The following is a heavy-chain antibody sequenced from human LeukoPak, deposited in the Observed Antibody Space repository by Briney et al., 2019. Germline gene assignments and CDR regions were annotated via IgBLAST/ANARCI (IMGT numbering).Heavy chain of an antibody. CDR3: SSGQLMATIPYYFDY. CDR2: IIPIFGTA. V-gene: IGHV1-69*05. J-gene: IGHJ4*02. Sequence: AVKVSCKASGGSFSSYAISWVRQAPGQGLEWMGGIIPIFGTANYAQKFQGRVTITTDESTSTAYMELSSLRSVDAAVYSLSSGQLMATIPYYFDYWGKGTLVTVSS. D-gene: IGHD5-24*01. CDR1: GGSFSSYA.